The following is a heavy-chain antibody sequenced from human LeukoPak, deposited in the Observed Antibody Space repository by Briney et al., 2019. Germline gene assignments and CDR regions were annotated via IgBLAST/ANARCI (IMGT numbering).Heavy chain of an antibody. Sequence: PGGSLRLSCAASGFTFSSYAMNWVRQAPGKGLEWVLTISGSGGSKHYADSVEGRFTISRDNSKNTVYLQMNSLRAEDTAIYYCAKLTSASGAYGVDVWGQGTTVTVSS. CDR3: AKLTSASGAYGVDV. CDR1: GFTFSSYA. J-gene: IGHJ6*02. CDR2: ISGSGGSK. V-gene: IGHV3-23*01. D-gene: IGHD3-10*01.